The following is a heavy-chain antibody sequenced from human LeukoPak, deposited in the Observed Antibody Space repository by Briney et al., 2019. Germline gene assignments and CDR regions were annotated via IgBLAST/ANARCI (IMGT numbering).Heavy chain of an antibody. CDR1: GGSISSSRYY. J-gene: IGHJ4*02. V-gene: IGHV4-39*01. Sequence: SETLSLTCTVSGGSISSSRYYWGWIRHPPGKGLEWIGNIYYSESTYYNPSLKSRVTISVDTSKNQFSLKLSSVTAADTAVYYCAKQRRDGYNYFVYWGQGTLVTVSS. D-gene: IGHD5-24*01. CDR3: AKQRRDGYNYFVY. CDR2: IYYSEST.